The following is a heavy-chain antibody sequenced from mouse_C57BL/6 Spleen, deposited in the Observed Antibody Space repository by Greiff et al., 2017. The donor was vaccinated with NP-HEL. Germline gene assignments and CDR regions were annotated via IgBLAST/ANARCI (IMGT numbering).Heavy chain of an antibody. D-gene: IGHD4-1*01. CDR1: GYSFTDYN. V-gene: IGHV1-39*01. CDR3: AIQNLQRGENGTTWFAY. CDR2: INPNYGTT. J-gene: IGHJ3*01. Sequence: VQLQQSGPELVKPGASVKISCKASGYSFTDYNMNWVKQSNGKSLEWIGVINPNYGTTSYNQKFKGKATLTVDQSSSTSYMQLNSLTSEDSAFEYCAIQNLQRGENGTTWFAYWGQGTLVTVSA.